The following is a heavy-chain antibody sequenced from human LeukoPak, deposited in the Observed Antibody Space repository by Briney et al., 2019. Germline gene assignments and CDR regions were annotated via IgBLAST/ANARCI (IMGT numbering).Heavy chain of an antibody. J-gene: IGHJ3*02. CDR3: ATSYSSGWYSGAFDI. CDR2: INPNSGGT. CDR1: GYTFTGYY. D-gene: IGHD6-19*01. V-gene: IGHV1-2*02. Sequence: ASVKVSCKASGYTFTGYYMHWVRQAPGQGLEWMGWINPNSGGTNYAQKFQGRVTMTRDTSISTAYMELSRLRSDDTAVYYCATSYSSGWYSGAFDIWGQGTMVTVSS.